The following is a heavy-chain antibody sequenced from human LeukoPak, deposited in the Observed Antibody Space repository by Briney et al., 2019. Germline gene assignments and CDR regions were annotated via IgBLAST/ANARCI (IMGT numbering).Heavy chain of an antibody. Sequence: PSQTLSLTCTVSGGSISSGTYYWTWIRQPAGKGLEWIGRFYTSGSTNYNPSLKSRVTISVDTSKNQFSLKLSSVTAADTAVYYCASFDWHTRAFDYWGQGTLVTVSS. CDR2: FYTSGST. CDR3: ASFDWHTRAFDY. J-gene: IGHJ4*02. V-gene: IGHV4-61*02. CDR1: GGSISSGTYY. D-gene: IGHD3-9*01.